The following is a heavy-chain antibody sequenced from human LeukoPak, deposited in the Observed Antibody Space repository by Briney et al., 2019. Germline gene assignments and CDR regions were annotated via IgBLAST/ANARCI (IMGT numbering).Heavy chain of an antibody. D-gene: IGHD3-22*01. V-gene: IGHV3-23*01. CDR2: ISGSGGST. CDR1: GFTFSSYA. CDR3: AKPPYYYDSSGYYPSGMDV. J-gene: IGHJ6*02. Sequence: GGSLRLSCAASGFTFSSYAMSWVRQAPGKGLEWVSAISGSGGSTYYADSVKGRFTISRDNSKNTLYLQMNSLRAEDTAVYYCAKPPYYYDSSGYYPSGMDVWGQGTTVTVSS.